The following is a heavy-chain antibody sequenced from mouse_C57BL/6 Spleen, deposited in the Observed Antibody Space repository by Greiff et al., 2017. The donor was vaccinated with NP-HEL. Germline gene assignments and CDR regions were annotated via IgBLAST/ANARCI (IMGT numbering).Heavy chain of an antibody. CDR2: IYPGDGDT. CDR1: GYAFSSSW. Sequence: VQLKQSGPELVKPGASVKISCKASGYAFSSSWMNWVKQRPGKGLEWIGRIYPGDGDTNYNGKFKGKATLTADNSSSTAYMQLSSLTSEDSAVYFCARRGVRGWYFDVWGTGTTVTVSS. D-gene: IGHD2-1*01. V-gene: IGHV1-82*01. CDR3: ARRGVRGWYFDV. J-gene: IGHJ1*03.